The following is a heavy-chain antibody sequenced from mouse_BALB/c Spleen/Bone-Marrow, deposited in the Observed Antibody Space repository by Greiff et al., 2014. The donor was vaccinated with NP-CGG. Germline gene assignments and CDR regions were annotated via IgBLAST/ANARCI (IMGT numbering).Heavy chain of an antibody. J-gene: IGHJ4*01. V-gene: IGHV5-6*01. D-gene: IGHD2-1*01. CDR1: GFTFSSYG. CDR3: ARQYGNLGVMDY. Sequence: EVQRVESGGDLVKPGGSLKLSCAASGFTFSSYGMSWVRQTPDKRLEWVATISSGGSYTYYPDSVKGRFTISRDNAKNTLHLQMSSLKSEDTAMYYCARQYGNLGVMDYWGQGTSVTVSS. CDR2: ISSGGSYT.